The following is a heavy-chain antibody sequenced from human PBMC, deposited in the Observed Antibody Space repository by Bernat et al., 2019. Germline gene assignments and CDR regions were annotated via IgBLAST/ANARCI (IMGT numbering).Heavy chain of an antibody. D-gene: IGHD6-19*01. CDR3: ARGPQAGPFDY. J-gene: IGHJ4*02. CDR2: ISSSSTYT. CDR1: GFTFSDYS. Sequence: QVQLVESGGGLVKPGGSLRLSCAASGFTFSDYSMTWIRQAPGKGLEWVSYISSSSTYTNYADSVKGRFTISRDNSKNTLYLQMNSLRAEDTAVYYCARGPQAGPFDYWGQGTLVTVSS. V-gene: IGHV3-11*06.